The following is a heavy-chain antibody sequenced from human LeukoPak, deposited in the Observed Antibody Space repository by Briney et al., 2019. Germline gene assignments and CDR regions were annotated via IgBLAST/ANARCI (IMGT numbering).Heavy chain of an antibody. Sequence: ASETLSLTCTVSGGSVSSSIYYWGWIRQPPGKGLEWIGNIYYSGATYYNPSLKSRVTISVDTSKNQFSLRLNSVTAADTAMYYCARPKYNWNYEHWGQGTLVTVSS. CDR3: ARPKYNWNYEH. D-gene: IGHD1-7*01. CDR2: IYYSGAT. V-gene: IGHV4-39*07. J-gene: IGHJ4*02. CDR1: GGSVSSSIYY.